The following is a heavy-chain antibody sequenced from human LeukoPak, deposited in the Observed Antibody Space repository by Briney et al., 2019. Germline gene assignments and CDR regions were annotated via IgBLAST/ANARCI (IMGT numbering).Heavy chain of an antibody. CDR1: GFTFSSYW. CDR2: IKQDGSEK. V-gene: IGHV3-7*01. J-gene: IGHJ4*02. CDR3: AKVAKYYYGSETYYFFEH. D-gene: IGHD3-10*01. Sequence: GGSLRLSCAASGFTFSSYWMSWVRQAPGKGLEWVANIKQDGSEKYYVDSVKGRFTISRGNAKNSLYLQMNSLRVEDTAVYYCAKVAKYYYGSETYYFFEHWGQGTPVTASS.